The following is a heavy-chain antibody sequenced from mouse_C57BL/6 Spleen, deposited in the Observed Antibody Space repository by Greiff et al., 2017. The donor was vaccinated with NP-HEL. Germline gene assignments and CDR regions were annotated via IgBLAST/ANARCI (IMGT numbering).Heavy chain of an antibody. J-gene: IGHJ4*01. CDR2: INPGSGGT. D-gene: IGHD2-1*01. V-gene: IGHV1-54*01. Sequence: VKLQESGAELVRPGTSVKVSCKASGYAFTNYLIEWVKQRPGQGLEWIGVINPGSGGTNYNEKFKGKATLTADKSSSTAYMQLSSLTSEDSAVYFCARKSTIRYYAMDYWGQGTSVTVSS. CDR3: ARKSTIRYYAMDY. CDR1: GYAFTNYL.